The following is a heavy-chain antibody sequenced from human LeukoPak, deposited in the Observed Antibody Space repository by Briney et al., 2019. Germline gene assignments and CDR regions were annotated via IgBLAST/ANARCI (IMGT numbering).Heavy chain of an antibody. D-gene: IGHD6-19*01. Sequence: ASVTVSFTASGYTFNHHGITWVRQAPGQGHEWMGWISAYNGDTIYAQEFQGRVTMTTDTSTSTAYMELRSLRSDDTAVYYCARDPSNTSGWYQYFDLWGRGTLVTVSS. CDR2: ISAYNGDT. J-gene: IGHJ2*01. V-gene: IGHV1-18*01. CDR1: GYTFNHHG. CDR3: ARDPSNTSGWYQYFDL.